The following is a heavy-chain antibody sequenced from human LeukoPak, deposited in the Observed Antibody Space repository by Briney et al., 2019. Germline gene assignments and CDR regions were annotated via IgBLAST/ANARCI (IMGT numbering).Heavy chain of an antibody. V-gene: IGHV3-23*01. CDR3: AKDWSPYDSSGYYEGDYYFDY. CDR1: GFTFSSYW. Sequence: GGSLRLSCAASGFTFSSYWMSWVRQAPGKGLEWVSAISNNGGYTYYADSVQGRFTISRDNSKSTLCLQMNSLRAEDTAVYYCAKDWSPYDSSGYYEGDYYFDYWGQGTLVTVSS. D-gene: IGHD3-22*01. CDR2: ISNNGGYT. J-gene: IGHJ4*02.